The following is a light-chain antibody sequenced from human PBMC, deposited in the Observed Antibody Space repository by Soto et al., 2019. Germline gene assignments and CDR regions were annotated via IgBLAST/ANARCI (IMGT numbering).Light chain of an antibody. CDR1: QTIRSNY. Sequence: ETVLTQSPGTLSLSPGERATLSCRASQTIRSNYLAWYRQTPGQAPRLLIYGASNRATGIADRFSGRGSGTDFTLIVSRLEPADFGLYYCQQYGSSPWTFGQGTKVEIK. V-gene: IGKV3-20*01. J-gene: IGKJ1*01. CDR3: QQYGSSPWT. CDR2: GAS.